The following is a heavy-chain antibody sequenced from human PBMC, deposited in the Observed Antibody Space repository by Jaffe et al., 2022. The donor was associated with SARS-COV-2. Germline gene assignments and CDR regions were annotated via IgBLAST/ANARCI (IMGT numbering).Heavy chain of an antibody. CDR3: ASNHGSGSYYKSAGWGAFDP. CDR1: GFTFSSYS. J-gene: IGHJ5*02. Sequence: EVQLVESGGGLVQPGGSLRLSCAASGFTFSSYSMNWVRQAPGKGLEWVSYISSSSSTIYYADSVKGRFTISRDNAKNSLYLQMNSLRAEDTAVYYCASNHGSGSYYKSAGWGAFDPWGQGTLVTVSS. D-gene: IGHD3-10*01. CDR2: ISSSSSTI. V-gene: IGHV3-48*01.